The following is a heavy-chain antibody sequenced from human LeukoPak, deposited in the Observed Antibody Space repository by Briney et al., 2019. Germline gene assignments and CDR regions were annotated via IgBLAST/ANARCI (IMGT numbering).Heavy chain of an antibody. V-gene: IGHV3-9*01. J-gene: IGHJ5*02. Sequence: SLRLSCVASGFSFDDYAMHWVRQVPGKGLEWVSGISWNSGSIDYADSVKGRFTISRDNAQNSLYLQMNSLRAEDTALYYCAKDRTSQIIGDNWFAPWGQGTLVTVSS. CDR2: ISWNSGSI. CDR3: AKDRTSQIIGDNWFAP. D-gene: IGHD2-2*01. CDR1: GFSFDDYA.